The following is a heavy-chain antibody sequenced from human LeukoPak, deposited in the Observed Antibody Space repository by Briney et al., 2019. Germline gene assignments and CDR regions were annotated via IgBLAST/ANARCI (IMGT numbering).Heavy chain of an antibody. J-gene: IGHJ4*02. CDR1: GGSISSYY. CDR2: IYYSGST. V-gene: IGHV4-59*01. CDR3: ARLELAAAGTLDY. Sequence: PSETLSLTCTVSGGSISSYYWSWIRQPPGKGLEWIGYIYYSGSTNYNPSLKSRVTISVDTSNNQFSLKLSSVTAADTAVYYCARLELAAAGTLDYWGQGTLVTVSS. D-gene: IGHD6-13*01.